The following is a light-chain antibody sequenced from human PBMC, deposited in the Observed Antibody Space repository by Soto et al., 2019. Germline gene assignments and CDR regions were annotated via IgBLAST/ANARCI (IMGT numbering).Light chain of an antibody. CDR3: QQYGSSLRGVT. Sequence: EIVLTQSPGTLSLSPGERATLSCRASQSVSSSYLAWYQQKPGQAPRLLIYGASSRATGIPDRFSGSGSGTDFTLTISILEPEDFAVYYCQQYGSSLRGVTFGGGTKVEIK. J-gene: IGKJ4*01. CDR2: GAS. V-gene: IGKV3-20*01. CDR1: QSVSSSY.